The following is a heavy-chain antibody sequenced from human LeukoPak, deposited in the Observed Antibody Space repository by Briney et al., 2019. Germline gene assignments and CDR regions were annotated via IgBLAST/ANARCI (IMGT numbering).Heavy chain of an antibody. V-gene: IGHV1-69*13. J-gene: IGHJ6*02. CDR2: IIPIFGTA. CDR1: GGTFSSYA. CDR3: ARYAVTTSHYYYGMDV. D-gene: IGHD4-17*01. Sequence: GASVKVSCKASGGTFSSYAISWVRQAPGQGLEWMGGIIPIFGTAYYAQKFQGRVTITADESTSTAYMELSSLRSEDTAVYYCARYAVTTSHYYYGMDVWGQGTTVTVSS.